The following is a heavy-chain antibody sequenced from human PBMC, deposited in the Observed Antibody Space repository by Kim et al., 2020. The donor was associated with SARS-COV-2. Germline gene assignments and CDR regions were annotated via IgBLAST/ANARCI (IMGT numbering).Heavy chain of an antibody. Sequence: SETLSLTCSVSGASFISRKWYWGWSRQTPGKGLEWIASLYYSGETHYNPSLNSRATISMDPSKKQFFLNLTSLSAADTGVYYCTREGLAGRIDLWGRGVQVTVSS. V-gene: IGHV4-39*07. J-gene: IGHJ5*02. CDR1: GASFISRKWY. CDR2: LYYSGET. CDR3: TREGLAGRIDL.